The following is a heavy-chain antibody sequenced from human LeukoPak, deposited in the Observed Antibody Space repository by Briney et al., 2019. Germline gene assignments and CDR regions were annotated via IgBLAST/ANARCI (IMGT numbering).Heavy chain of an antibody. V-gene: IGHV3-15*01. J-gene: IGHJ4*02. CDR3: TKVVLPVHFDY. D-gene: IGHD2-8*01. CDR1: GFSFSNAW. CDR2: IKTETDGGTT. Sequence: GGSLRLSCAASGFSFSNAWMIWVRQAPGKGLEWVGRIKTETDGGTTDYAAPVKGRSTISRDDSKNTLYLQMNSLKSEDTGVYYCTKVVLPVHFDYWGQGTLVTVAS.